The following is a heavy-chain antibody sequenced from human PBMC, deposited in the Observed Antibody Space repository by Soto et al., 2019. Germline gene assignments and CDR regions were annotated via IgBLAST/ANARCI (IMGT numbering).Heavy chain of an antibody. V-gene: IGHV1-46*01. Sequence: QVQLVQSGAEVKKPGASVKVSCKASGYTFTSYYMHWVRQAPGQGLEWMGIINPSGGSTSYAQKFQGRGTMTRDTAASKGYRELSSLRSEDTAVYYCAGGGSYYYGSGRGEPFDYWGQGTLVTVSS. D-gene: IGHD3-10*01. CDR1: GYTFTSYY. CDR2: INPSGGST. J-gene: IGHJ4*02. CDR3: AGGGSYYYGSGRGEPFDY.